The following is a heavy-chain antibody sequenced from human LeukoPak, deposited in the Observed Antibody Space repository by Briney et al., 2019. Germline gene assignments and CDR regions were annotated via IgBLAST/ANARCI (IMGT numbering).Heavy chain of an antibody. V-gene: IGHV1-8*01. CDR3: ASQGKVLYDYGEHKYYYYYGMDV. J-gene: IGHJ6*02. D-gene: IGHD4-17*01. CDR1: GYTFTSYD. Sequence: ASVTVSFKSSGYTFTSYDINWVRQPTGQGLEWVGWMNPNSGSTGYAHKFQGRVTMTRNTSISTAYRELSSLRSEDTAVYYCASQGKVLYDYGEHKYYYYYGMDVWGQGTTVTVSS. CDR2: MNPNSGST.